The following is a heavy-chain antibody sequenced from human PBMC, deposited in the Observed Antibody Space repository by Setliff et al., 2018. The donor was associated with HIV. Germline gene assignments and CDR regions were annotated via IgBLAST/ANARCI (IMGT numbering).Heavy chain of an antibody. CDR1: GASINIHY. Sequence: TLSLPGTVSGASINIHYWSWIRQSPGKGFEWIGYIYSTGSTNYNPSLQSRVTISMVASRNQFSLKVTSVTAADTAVYYCAKGAGFYGDYTFDHWGQGRQVTVSS. CDR2: IYSTGST. CDR3: AKGAGFYGDYTFDH. D-gene: IGHD4-17*01. J-gene: IGHJ4*02. V-gene: IGHV4-59*11.